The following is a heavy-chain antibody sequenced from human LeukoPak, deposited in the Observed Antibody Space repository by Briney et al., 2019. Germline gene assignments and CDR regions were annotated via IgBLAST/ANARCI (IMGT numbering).Heavy chain of an antibody. D-gene: IGHD3-10*01. V-gene: IGHV4-59*01. CDR1: GGSISSYY. Sequence: YPSETLSLTCTVSGGSISSYYWSWIRQPPGKGLEWIGYIYYSGSTNYNPSLKSRVTISVDTSKNQFSLKLSSVTAADTAVYYCARSTSGAWFDPWGQGTLVIVSS. CDR2: IYYSGST. J-gene: IGHJ5*02. CDR3: ARSTSGAWFDP.